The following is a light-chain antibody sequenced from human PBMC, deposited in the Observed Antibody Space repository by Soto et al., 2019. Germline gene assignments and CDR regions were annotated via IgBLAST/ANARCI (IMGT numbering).Light chain of an antibody. CDR1: QSISSW. Sequence: DIQMTQSPSTLSASVGDRVRITFRASQSISSWLAWYQQKPGKAPKLLIYDASSLESGVPSRFSGSGSGTEFTLTISSLQPDDFATYYCQQYNSYSTFGQGTKV. CDR3: QQYNSYST. V-gene: IGKV1-5*01. CDR2: DAS. J-gene: IGKJ1*01.